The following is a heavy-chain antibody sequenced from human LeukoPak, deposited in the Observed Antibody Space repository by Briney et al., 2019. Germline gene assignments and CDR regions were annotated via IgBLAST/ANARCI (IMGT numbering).Heavy chain of an antibody. CDR3: ARDMELLEGAFDI. V-gene: IGHV1-2*02. CDR1: GYTFTGYY. J-gene: IGHJ3*02. D-gene: IGHD1-7*01. CDR2: INPNGGGT. Sequence: ASVKVSCKASGYTFTGYYMHWVRQVPGQGLEWMGWINPNGGGTNYAQKFQGRVTMTRDTSISTAYMELSRLRSDDTAVYYCARDMELLEGAFDIWGQGTMVTVSS.